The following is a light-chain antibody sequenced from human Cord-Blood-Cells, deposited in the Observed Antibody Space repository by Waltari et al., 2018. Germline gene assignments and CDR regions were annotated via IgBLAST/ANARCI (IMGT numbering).Light chain of an antibody. CDR1: QSVSSN. Sequence: EIVMTQSPATLSVSPGERATPSCRASQSVSSNLAWYQQQPGQAPTLLIYGASTRATGIPARFSGSGSGTEFTLTISSLQSEDVAVYYCQQYNNWYTFGQGTKLEIK. CDR3: QQYNNWYT. J-gene: IGKJ2*01. CDR2: GAS. V-gene: IGKV3-15*01.